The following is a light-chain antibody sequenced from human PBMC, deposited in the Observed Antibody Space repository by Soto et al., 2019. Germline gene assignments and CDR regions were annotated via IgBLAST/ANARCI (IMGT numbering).Light chain of an antibody. CDR2: DAS. V-gene: IGKV1-5*01. CDR3: QQYENYWT. J-gene: IGKJ1*01. CDR1: QSISSW. Sequence: DIQMTQSPSTLSATAGDRVTITCRASQSISSWLAWYQHKPGKAPKLLIYDASNLDSGVPSRFSGSGSGTEFSITISNLQPDDCATYYCQQYENYWTFGQGTRVEIK.